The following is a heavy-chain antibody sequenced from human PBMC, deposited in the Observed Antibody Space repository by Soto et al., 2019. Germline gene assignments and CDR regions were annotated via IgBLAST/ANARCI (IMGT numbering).Heavy chain of an antibody. CDR1: GGSISSSNYY. CDR3: ARHGTIAARYWFDP. J-gene: IGHJ5*02. D-gene: IGHD6-6*01. V-gene: IGHV4-39*01. Sequence: QLQLQESGPGLVKPSETLSLTCIVSGGSISSSNYYWGWIRQPPGKGPEWIGSMSYSGSTYYNPPLKSRVTISVDTSKNQFSLKLSSVTAADTAVYYCARHGTIAARYWFDPWGQGTLVTVSS. CDR2: MSYSGST.